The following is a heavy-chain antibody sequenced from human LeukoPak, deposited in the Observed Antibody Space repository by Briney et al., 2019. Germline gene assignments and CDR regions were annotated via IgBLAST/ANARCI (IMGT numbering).Heavy chain of an antibody. CDR3: ARDPLSQGWFDP. V-gene: IGHV4-59*01. Sequence: PSETLSLTCTVSGGSISSYYWSWIRQPPGKGLEWIGYIYYSGSTDYNPSLKCRVTISVDTSKNQFSLKLSSVTAADTAVYYCARDPLSQGWFDPWGQGTLVTVSS. CDR1: GGSISSYY. CDR2: IYYSGST. D-gene: IGHD3-3*02. J-gene: IGHJ5*02.